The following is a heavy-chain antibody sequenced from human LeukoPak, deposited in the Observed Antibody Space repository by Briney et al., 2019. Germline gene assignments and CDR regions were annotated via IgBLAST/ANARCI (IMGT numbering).Heavy chain of an antibody. CDR3: ARHGVLGREQQLDY. Sequence: PSETLSLTCTVSGGSISSYYWGWIRQPPGKGLEWIGSIYYSGSTYYNPSLKSRVTISVDTSKNQFSLKLSSVTAADTAVYYCARHGVLGREQQLDYWGQGTPVTVSS. CDR1: GGSISSYY. V-gene: IGHV4-39*01. CDR2: IYYSGST. J-gene: IGHJ4*02. D-gene: IGHD6-13*01.